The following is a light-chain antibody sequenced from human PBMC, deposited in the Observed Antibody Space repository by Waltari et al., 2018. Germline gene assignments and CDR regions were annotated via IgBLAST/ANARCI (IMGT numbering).Light chain of an antibody. CDR3: AAWDDILSGVV. CDR1: SSNIRSNY. J-gene: IGLJ2*01. V-gene: IGLV1-47*01. CDR2: GNN. Sequence: QSVLTQPPSASGTPGQRVTISCSGSSSNIRSNYVYWYQQLPGTAPKLLIYGNNARPSGAPDRFSGAKSGTSASLAIRGLRSEDEADYYCAAWDDILSGVVFGGGTKLTVL.